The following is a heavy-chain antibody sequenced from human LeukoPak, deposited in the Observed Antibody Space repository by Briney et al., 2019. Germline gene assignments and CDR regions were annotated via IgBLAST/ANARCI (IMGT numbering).Heavy chain of an antibody. J-gene: IGHJ4*02. V-gene: IGHV4-59*08. CDR2: VFHSESA. D-gene: IGHD4-17*01. CDR1: GDSINSYY. CDR3: VRTGEVTTVCDS. Sequence: SETLSLTCTVSGDSINSYYWSWIRQPPGKGLEWIGYVFHSESANYNPSLRSRVTISIDTSKNQFSLKLSSVTAADTAVYYCVRTGEVTTVCDSWGQGNLVTVSS.